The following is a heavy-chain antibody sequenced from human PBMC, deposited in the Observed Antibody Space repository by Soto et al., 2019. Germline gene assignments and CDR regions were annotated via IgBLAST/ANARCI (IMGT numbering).Heavy chain of an antibody. J-gene: IGHJ5*02. Sequence: PSETLSLTCAVYGGSFSGYYWSWIRQPPGKGLEWIGEINHSGSTNYNPSLKSRVTISVDTPKNQFSLKLSSVTAADTAVYYCARLNTAMNGFDPWGQGTLVTVSS. CDR3: ARLNTAMNGFDP. D-gene: IGHD5-18*01. CDR2: INHSGST. V-gene: IGHV4-34*01. CDR1: GGSFSGYY.